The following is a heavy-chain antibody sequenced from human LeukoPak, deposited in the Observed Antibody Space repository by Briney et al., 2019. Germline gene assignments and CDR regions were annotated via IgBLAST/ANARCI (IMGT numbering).Heavy chain of an antibody. CDR3: ARIIRNYDYVWGSYRHFDY. V-gene: IGHV5-51*01. CDR1: GYSFTSYW. D-gene: IGHD3-16*02. J-gene: IGHJ4*02. CDR2: IHPGDSDT. Sequence: GESLKISCKGSGYSFTSYWIGWVRQMPGKGLEWMGIIHPGDSDTRYSPSFQGQVTISADKSISTAYLQWSSLKASDTAMYYCARIIRNYDYVWGSYRHFDYWGQGTLVTVSS.